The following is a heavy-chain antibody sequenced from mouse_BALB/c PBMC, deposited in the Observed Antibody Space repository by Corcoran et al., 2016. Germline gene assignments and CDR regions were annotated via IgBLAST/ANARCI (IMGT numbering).Heavy chain of an antibody. D-gene: IGHD2-4*01. CDR3: ASGDYVSFAY. J-gene: IGHJ3*01. CDR2: ISCYNGAT. V-gene: IGHV1S34*01. Sequence: LVKTGASVKISCKASGYSFTGYYTHWVKQSHGKSLEWIGYISCYNGATSYNQKFKGKATFTVDTSSSTAYMQFNSLTSEDSAVYYCASGDYVSFAYWGQGTLVTVSA. CDR1: GYSFTGYY.